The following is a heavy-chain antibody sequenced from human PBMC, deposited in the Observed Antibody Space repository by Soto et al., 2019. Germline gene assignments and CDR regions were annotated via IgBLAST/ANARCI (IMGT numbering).Heavy chain of an antibody. CDR2: INHSGST. D-gene: IGHD3-22*01. CDR1: DGSMNSDSSY. V-gene: IGHV4-39*01. J-gene: IGHJ4*02. Sequence: QLQLQESGPGLVKPSETLSLTCRVSDGSMNSDSSYWGWIRQPPGKGLEWIGVINHSGSTYHNLSLMGRVTMSVDASSNQFSLKLTSMTAADTAVYYCARLGGYVSVGYYYLWDSWGQGTMVTVSS. CDR3: ARLGGYVSVGYYYLWDS.